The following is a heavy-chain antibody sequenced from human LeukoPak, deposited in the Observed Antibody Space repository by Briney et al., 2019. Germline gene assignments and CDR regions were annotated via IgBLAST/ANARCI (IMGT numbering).Heavy chain of an antibody. V-gene: IGHV4-39*01. Sequence: SETLSLTCTVSGGSTSSSSYYWGWIRQPPGKGLEWIGSIYYSGSNQYNPSLKSRVTTSVDTSKNQFSLNLSSVTAADTAVYYCARHGRYYDILTGYYYWFDPWGQGTLVTVSS. CDR2: IYYSGSN. J-gene: IGHJ5*02. CDR3: ARHGRYYDILTGYYYWFDP. CDR1: GGSTSSSSYY. D-gene: IGHD3-9*01.